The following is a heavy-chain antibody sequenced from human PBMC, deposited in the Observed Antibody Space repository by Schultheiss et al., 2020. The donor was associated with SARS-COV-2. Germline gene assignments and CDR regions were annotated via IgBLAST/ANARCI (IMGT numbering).Heavy chain of an antibody. J-gene: IGHJ6*02. Sequence: SETLSLTCTVSGGSISSGSYYWGWIRQPPGKGLEWIGEINHSGSTNYNPSLKSRVTISVDTSKNQFSLKLSSVTAADTAVYYCARDQKVTMTVGRGMDVWGQGTTVTVSS. CDR3: ARDQKVTMTVGRGMDV. CDR2: INHSGST. D-gene: IGHD3-22*01. CDR1: GGSISSGSYY. V-gene: IGHV4-39*07.